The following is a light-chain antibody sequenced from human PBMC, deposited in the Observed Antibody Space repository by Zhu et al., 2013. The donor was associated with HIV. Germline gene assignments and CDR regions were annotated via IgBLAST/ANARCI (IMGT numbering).Light chain of an antibody. J-gene: IGLJ1*01. Sequence: QSVLTQPPSASGTPGQRVTISCSGSSSNIGSNYLYWYQQLPGTAPKLLIYRNNQRPSGVPDRFSGSKSGTSASLAISGLRSEDEADYYCAAWDVRLSAYVFGTGTKVTVL. CDR2: RNN. CDR3: AAWDVRLSAYV. V-gene: IGLV1-47*01. CDR1: SSNIGSNY.